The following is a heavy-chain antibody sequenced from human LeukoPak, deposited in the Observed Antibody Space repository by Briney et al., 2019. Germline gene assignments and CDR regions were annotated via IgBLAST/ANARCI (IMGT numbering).Heavy chain of an antibody. CDR2: ISSISPYI. CDR3: ARGYDYFDY. D-gene: IGHD2-15*01. Sequence: PGGSLRLSXAASGFTFSSYSMNWVRQAPGKGVEWVSSISSISPYISYADSVTGRFTISRDNAKNSLYLQMNSLRAEDTAVYYCARGYDYFDYWGQGTLVTVSS. V-gene: IGHV3-21*01. CDR1: GFTFSSYS. J-gene: IGHJ4*02.